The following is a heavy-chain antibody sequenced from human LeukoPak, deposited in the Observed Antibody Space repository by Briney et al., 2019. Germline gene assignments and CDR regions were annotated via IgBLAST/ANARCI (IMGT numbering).Heavy chain of an antibody. CDR1: GFTVSSNY. CDR2: IYSGGST. D-gene: IGHD3-22*01. CDR3: ARGSLFGYDSSGYRFY. Sequence: PGGSLRLSCAASGFTVSSNYMSWVRQAPGKGLEWVSVIYSGGSTYYADSVKGRFTISRDNSKNTLYLQMNSLRAEDTAVYYCARGSLFGYDSSGYRFYWGQGTLVTVSS. V-gene: IGHV3-53*01. J-gene: IGHJ4*02.